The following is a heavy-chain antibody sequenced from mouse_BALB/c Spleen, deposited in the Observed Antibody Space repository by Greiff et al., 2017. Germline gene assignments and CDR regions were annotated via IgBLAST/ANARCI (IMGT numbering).Heavy chain of an antibody. CDR3: AREGDYDWFAY. D-gene: IGHD2-4*01. Sequence: EVKLQESGPGLVKPSQSLSLTCTVTGYSITSDYAWNWIRQFPGNKLEWMGYISYSGSTSYNPSLKSRISITRDTSKNQFFLQLNSVTTEDTATYYCAREGDYDWFAYWGQGTLVTVSA. J-gene: IGHJ3*01. V-gene: IGHV3-2*02. CDR2: ISYSGST. CDR1: GYSITSDYA.